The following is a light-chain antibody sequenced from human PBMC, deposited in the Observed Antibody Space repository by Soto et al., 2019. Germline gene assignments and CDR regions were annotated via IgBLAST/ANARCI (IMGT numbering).Light chain of an antibody. V-gene: IGLV2-14*01. Sequence: QSALTQPASVSGSPGQSITISCTGTSSDVGGYNYVSWYQQHPGKAPKLMIYDVINRPSGVSNRFSGSKSGNTASLTISGLQAEDEADYYCSSYTSNSTPVVFGGGTQLTVL. J-gene: IGLJ2*01. CDR1: SSDVGGYNY. CDR2: DVI. CDR3: SSYTSNSTPVV.